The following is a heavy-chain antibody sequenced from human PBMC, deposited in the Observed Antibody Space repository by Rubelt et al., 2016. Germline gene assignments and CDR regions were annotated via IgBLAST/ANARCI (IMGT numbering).Heavy chain of an antibody. CDR3: ARGIRGSWFDP. V-gene: IGHV1-8*01. J-gene: IGHJ5*02. CDR1: GYTFTSYD. D-gene: IGHD1-14*01. CDR2: MNPNSGNA. Sequence: QVQLVQSGAEVKKPGASVKVSCKASGYTFTSYDINWVRQATGQGLEWMGWMNPNSGNAGWPKKFKGRVPMTRNTSIGKAYMELSSLRAEDTAVYYCARGIRGSWFDPWGQGTLVTVSS.